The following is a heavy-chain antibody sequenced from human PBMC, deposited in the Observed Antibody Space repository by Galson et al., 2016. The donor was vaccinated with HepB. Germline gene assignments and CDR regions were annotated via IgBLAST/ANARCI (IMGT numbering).Heavy chain of an antibody. CDR2: VNHDGGS. D-gene: IGHD1-26*01. CDR3: ARYSKSSVYWFFNL. J-gene: IGHJ2*01. Sequence: SETLSLTCHVSGAAINSSYWSWLRQAPGKEVEYIGYVNHDGGSNLNPSLRSRVSIEGDPSRNQVSLTLTSVTAADTAIYYCARYSKSSVYWFFNLWGRGTLVSVSS. CDR1: GAAINSSY. V-gene: IGHV4-59*01.